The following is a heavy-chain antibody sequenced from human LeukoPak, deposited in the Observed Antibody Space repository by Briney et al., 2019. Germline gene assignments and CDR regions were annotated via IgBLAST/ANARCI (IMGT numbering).Heavy chain of an antibody. J-gene: IGHJ5*02. CDR1: GGSISTGTDY. CDR2: VYTTGIT. Sequence: SETLSLTCSVSGGSISTGTDYWSWIRQPAGQGLEWIGRVYTTGITHYNPSLKSRVHISVDASKNQFSLNLTSVTAADTAVYYCAREQLASRRNWVDPWGQGALVTVSS. D-gene: IGHD6-6*01. CDR3: AREQLASRRNWVDP. V-gene: IGHV4-61*02.